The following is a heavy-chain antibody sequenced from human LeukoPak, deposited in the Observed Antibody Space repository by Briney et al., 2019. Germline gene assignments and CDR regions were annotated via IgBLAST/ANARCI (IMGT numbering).Heavy chain of an antibody. CDR1: GFTFSSYW. D-gene: IGHD4-11*01. V-gene: IGHV3-7*01. Sequence: GGSLRLSCAASGFTFSSYWMSWVRQAPGKGLEWVANIKQDGSEKYYVDSVKGRFTISRDNAKNSLYLQMNSLRAEDTAVYYCARIFYSNYVYFDYWGQGTLVTVSS. J-gene: IGHJ4*02. CDR2: IKQDGSEK. CDR3: ARIFYSNYVYFDY.